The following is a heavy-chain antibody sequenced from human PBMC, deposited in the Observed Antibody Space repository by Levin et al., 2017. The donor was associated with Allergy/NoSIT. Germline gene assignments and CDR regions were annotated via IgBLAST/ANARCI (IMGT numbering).Heavy chain of an antibody. CDR2: TYYRSKWYN. CDR1: GDSVSSNSAA. V-gene: IGHV6-1*01. J-gene: IGHJ4*02. Sequence: SQTLSLTCAISGDSVSSNSAAWNWIRQSPSRGLEWLGRTYYRSKWYNDYAVSVKSRITINPDTSKNQFSLQLNSVTPEDTAVYYCARTSYSSSWHSIVGALFDYWGQGTLVTVSS. D-gene: IGHD6-13*01. CDR3: ARTSYSSSWHSIVGALFDY.